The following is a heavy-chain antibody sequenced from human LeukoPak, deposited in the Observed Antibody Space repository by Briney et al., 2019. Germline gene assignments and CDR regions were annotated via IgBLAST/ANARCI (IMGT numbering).Heavy chain of an antibody. CDR1: GGSISSYY. J-gene: IGHJ4*02. CDR2: IYYSGST. CDR3: ARVICSGGSCRFDY. Sequence: SETLSLTCTVSGGSISSYYWSWIRRPPGKGLEWIGYIYYSGSTNYNPSLKSRVTISVDTSKNKFSLKLSSVTAADTAVYYCARVICSGGSCRFDYWGQGTLVTVSS. D-gene: IGHD2-15*01. V-gene: IGHV4-59*12.